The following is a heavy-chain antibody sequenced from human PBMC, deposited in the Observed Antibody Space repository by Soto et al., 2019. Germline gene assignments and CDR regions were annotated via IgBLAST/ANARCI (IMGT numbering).Heavy chain of an antibody. J-gene: IGHJ5*02. CDR3: ARDYSSSWYRGMDWFAP. D-gene: IGHD6-13*01. CDR1: GGTFSSYA. CDR2: IIPIFGTA. Sequence: QVQLVQSGAEVKKPGSSVKVSCKASGGTFSSYAISWVRQAPGQGLEWMGGIIPIFGTANYAQKFQGRVTITADKSTSTAYMELSSLRSEDTAVYYCARDYSSSWYRGMDWFAPWGQGTLVTVSS. V-gene: IGHV1-69*06.